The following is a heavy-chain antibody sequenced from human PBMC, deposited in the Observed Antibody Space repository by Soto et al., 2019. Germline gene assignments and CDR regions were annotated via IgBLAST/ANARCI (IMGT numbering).Heavy chain of an antibody. J-gene: IGHJ6*02. CDR3: ARIGTYYYGSGEVTYGMDV. CDR1: GGSISSSSYY. CDR2: IYYSGST. V-gene: IGHV4-39*01. Sequence: QLQLQESGPGLVKPSETLSLTCTVSGGSISSSSYYWGWIRQPPGKGLEWIGSIYYSGSTYYNPSLNSRVTISVDTSKNQFSLKLSSVTAADTAVYYCARIGTYYYGSGEVTYGMDVWGQGTTVTVSS. D-gene: IGHD3-10*01.